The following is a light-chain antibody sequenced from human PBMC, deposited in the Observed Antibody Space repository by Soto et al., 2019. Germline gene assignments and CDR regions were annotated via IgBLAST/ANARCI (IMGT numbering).Light chain of an antibody. J-gene: IGLJ3*02. CDR2: EVS. Sequence: QSALTQPASVSGSPGQSITISCTGTSSDVGAYNYVSWYQQHPGKAPKLMIYEVSNRPSGVSDRFSGSRSGNTASLTISGLQAEDESDYYCAAWDDSLRAWVFGGGTTLTVL. CDR3: AAWDDSLRAWV. CDR1: SSDVGAYNY. V-gene: IGLV2-14*01.